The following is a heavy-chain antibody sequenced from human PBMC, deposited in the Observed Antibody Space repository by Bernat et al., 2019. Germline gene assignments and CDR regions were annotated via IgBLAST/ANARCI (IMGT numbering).Heavy chain of an antibody. D-gene: IGHD5-12*01. V-gene: IGHV4-34*01. J-gene: IGHJ4*02. CDR3: ARVGKIRGRRLSPLDY. Sequence: QVQLQQWGAGLLKPSETLSLTCAVYGGSFSGYYWSWIRQPPGKGLEWIGEINHSGITNYNPSLKSRVTISVDTSKNQFSLKLSSVSDADTAVYYCARVGKIRGRRLSPLDYWGQGTLVTVSS. CDR1: GGSFSGYY. CDR2: INHSGIT.